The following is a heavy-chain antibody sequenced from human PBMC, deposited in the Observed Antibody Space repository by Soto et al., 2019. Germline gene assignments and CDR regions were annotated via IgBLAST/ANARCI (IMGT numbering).Heavy chain of an antibody. Sequence: GGSLRLSCAASGFTFSSYAMSWVRQAPGKGLEWVSAISGSGGSTYYADSVKGRFTISRDNSKNTLYLQMNSLRAEDTAVYYCAKWRLRSDYYYYYGMDVWGQGTTVTVSS. V-gene: IGHV3-23*01. J-gene: IGHJ6*02. CDR3: AKWRLRSDYYYYYGMDV. D-gene: IGHD5-12*01. CDR1: GFTFSSYA. CDR2: ISGSGGST.